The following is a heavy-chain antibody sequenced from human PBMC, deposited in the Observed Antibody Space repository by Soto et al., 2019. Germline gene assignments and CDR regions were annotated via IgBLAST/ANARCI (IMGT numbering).Heavy chain of an antibody. V-gene: IGHV4-59*03. CDR1: VGSISSYY. D-gene: IGHD6-19*01. J-gene: IGHJ4*02. CDR2: IYYSGST. Sequence: SETLSLTCTVSVGSISSYYWSWIRQPPGKGLEWIGYIYYSGSTKYNPSFKSRVTISVDTSKNQFSLMLSSVTAADTAVYFCAGYSTGWYRFENWGQGTLVTVSS. CDR3: AGYSTGWYRFEN.